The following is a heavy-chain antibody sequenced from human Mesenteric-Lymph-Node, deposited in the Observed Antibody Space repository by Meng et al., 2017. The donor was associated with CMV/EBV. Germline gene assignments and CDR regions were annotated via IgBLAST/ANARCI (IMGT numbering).Heavy chain of an antibody. CDR3: ARAQSRGCYYYYGMDF. J-gene: IGHJ6*02. V-gene: IGHV3-11*01. CDR1: GFTFSDYY. D-gene: IGHD3-10*01. Sequence: GGSLRLSCAASGFTFSDYYMSWIRQAPGKGLEWVSYISSSGSTIYYADSVKGRFTISRDNAKNSLYLQMNSLRAEDTAVYYCARAQSRGCYYYYGMDFWGQGTTVTVSS. CDR2: ISSSGSTI.